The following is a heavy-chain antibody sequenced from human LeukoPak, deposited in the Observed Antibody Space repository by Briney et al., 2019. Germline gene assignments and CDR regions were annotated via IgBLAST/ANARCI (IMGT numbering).Heavy chain of an antibody. CDR3: AQTGTTAPYFDY. J-gene: IGHJ4*02. CDR1: GFTFSAYA. Sequence: PGGSLRLSCAASGFTFSAYAMTWVRRAPGKGLEWVSAISGSGGSTYYADSVKGRFTISRDNSKNTLYLQMNSLRAEDTAVYYCAQTGTTAPYFDYWGQGTLVTVSS. CDR2: ISGSGGST. V-gene: IGHV3-23*01. D-gene: IGHD1-7*01.